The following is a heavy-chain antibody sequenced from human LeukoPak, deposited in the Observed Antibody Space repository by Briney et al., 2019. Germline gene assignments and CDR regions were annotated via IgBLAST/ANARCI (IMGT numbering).Heavy chain of an antibody. CDR2: IYYSGST. V-gene: IGHV4-59*06. CDR3: ARRPVRDAFDI. CDR1: GGSISSYY. Sequence: SETLSLTCTVSGGSISSYYWSWIRQPPGKGLEWIGYIYYSGSTYYNPSLKSRVTISVDTSKNQFSLKLSSVTAADTAVYYCARRPVRDAFDIWGQGTMVTVSS. J-gene: IGHJ3*02.